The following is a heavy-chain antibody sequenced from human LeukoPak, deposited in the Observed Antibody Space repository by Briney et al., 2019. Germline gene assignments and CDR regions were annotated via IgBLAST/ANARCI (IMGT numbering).Heavy chain of an antibody. CDR1: GYTFTSYY. J-gene: IGHJ4*02. CDR3: ARDAGYAFDY. D-gene: IGHD1-1*01. V-gene: IGHV1-18*04. CDR2: ISAYNGNT. Sequence: ASVKVSCKASGYTFTSYYMHWVRQAPGQGLEWMGWISAYNGNTNYAQKLQGRVTMTTDASTSTAYMELRSLRSDDTAGYYCARDAGYAFDYWGQGTLVTVSS.